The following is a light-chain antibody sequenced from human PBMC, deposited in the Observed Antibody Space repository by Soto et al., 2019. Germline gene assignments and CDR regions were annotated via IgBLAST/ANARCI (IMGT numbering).Light chain of an antibody. Sequence: QLVLTQSSSASASLGSSVKLTCTLSSGHSSYIIAWHQQQPGKAPRYLMKLEGSGSYNKGSGVPDRFSGSSSGADSYLTISILQFEDEADYYSETWDSNTHTVFGGGTKVTVL. CDR2: LEGSGSY. V-gene: IGLV4-60*02. J-gene: IGLJ3*02. CDR3: ETWDSNTHTV. CDR1: SGHSSYI.